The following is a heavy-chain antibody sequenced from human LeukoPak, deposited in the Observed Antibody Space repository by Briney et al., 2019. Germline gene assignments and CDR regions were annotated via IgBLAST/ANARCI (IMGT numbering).Heavy chain of an antibody. CDR1: GFTFSNYW. CDR2: INEDGSGK. CDR3: ARDDGDV. V-gene: IGHV3-7*01. J-gene: IGHJ6*04. Sequence: HSGGSLRLSCVSSGFTFSNYWMKWVRQAPGKGLEWVASINEDGSGKFSVGSVKDRITISRDNTRNSLDLQINSLTVEDTAIYYYARDDGDVWGTGTTVTVSS.